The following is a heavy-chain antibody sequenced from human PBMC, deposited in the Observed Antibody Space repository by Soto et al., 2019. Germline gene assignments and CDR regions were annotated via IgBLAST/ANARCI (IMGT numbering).Heavy chain of an antibody. D-gene: IGHD5-18*01. Sequence: PGGSLRLSCAASGFTFSSYGMHWVRQAPGKGLEWVAVISYDGSNKYYADSVKGRFTISRDNSKNTLYLQMNSLRAEDTAVYYCAKDSNSYGAEWALGFDYWGQGTLVTV. V-gene: IGHV3-30*18. CDR1: GFTFSSYG. CDR2: ISYDGSNK. CDR3: AKDSNSYGAEWALGFDY. J-gene: IGHJ4*02.